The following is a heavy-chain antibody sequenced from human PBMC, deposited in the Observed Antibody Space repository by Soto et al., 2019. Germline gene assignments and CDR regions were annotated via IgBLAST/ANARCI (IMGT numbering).Heavy chain of an antibody. J-gene: IGHJ4*02. V-gene: IGHV3-30-3*01. Sequence: GGSLRLSCAASGFTFSSYTMHWVRQAPGKGLEWVAVISYDKSNKYYADSVKGRFTISRDNSKNTLYLQMNSLRAEDTAVYYCARDRGDCSGGSCYSGVDYWGQGTLVTVSS. CDR1: GFTFSSYT. CDR2: ISYDKSNK. CDR3: ARDRGDCSGGSCYSGVDY. D-gene: IGHD2-15*01.